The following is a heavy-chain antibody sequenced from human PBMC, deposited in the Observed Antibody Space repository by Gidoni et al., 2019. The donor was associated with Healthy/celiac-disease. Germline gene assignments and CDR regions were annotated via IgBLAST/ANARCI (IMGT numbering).Heavy chain of an antibody. CDR1: GFNFCSAS. D-gene: IGHD3-3*01. CDR3: AKVGGAIFGVVSLPFDY. J-gene: IGHJ4*02. CDR2: ISGSGGST. Sequence: EVQLLESGGGLVQPGGSLRLLCAASGFNFCSASMSWVRPAPGKGLEWVSAISGSGGSTYYADSVKGRFTISREHSKNTLYLQMNSLRAEDTSVYYCAKVGGAIFGVVSLPFDYWGQGTLVTVSS. V-gene: IGHV3-23*01.